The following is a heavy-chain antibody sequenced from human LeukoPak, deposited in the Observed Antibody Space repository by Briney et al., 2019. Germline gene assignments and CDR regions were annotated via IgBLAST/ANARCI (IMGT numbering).Heavy chain of an antibody. Sequence: PSETLSLTCTVSGGSISSYYWSWLRQPPGKGLEWIGYIYYSGSTNYNPSLKSRVTISVDTSKNQCSLKLSSVTAADTAVYYCARRDGFFDYWGQGTLVTVSS. CDR1: GGSISSYY. CDR2: IYYSGST. D-gene: IGHD5-12*01. V-gene: IGHV4-59*01. CDR3: ARRDGFFDY. J-gene: IGHJ4*02.